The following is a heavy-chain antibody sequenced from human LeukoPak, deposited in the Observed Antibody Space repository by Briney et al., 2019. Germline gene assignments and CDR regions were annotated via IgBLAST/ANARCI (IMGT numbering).Heavy chain of an antibody. V-gene: IGHV3-48*01. CDR2: IGIDSGNT. Sequence: GGSLRLSCTASGFPFIEYSMNWVRQAPGKGLEWISYIGIDSGNTKYADSVRGRFTISTDKAKNSLYLQMNSLRVEDTAVYYCARDHNYAFDNWGQGTLVSAAS. D-gene: IGHD1-1*01. CDR1: GFPFIEYS. CDR3: ARDHNYAFDN. J-gene: IGHJ4*02.